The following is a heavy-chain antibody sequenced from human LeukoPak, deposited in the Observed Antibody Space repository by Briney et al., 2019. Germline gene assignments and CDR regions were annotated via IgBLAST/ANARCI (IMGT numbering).Heavy chain of an antibody. J-gene: IGHJ4*02. CDR2: IWFDGGTK. D-gene: IGHD3-22*01. V-gene: IGHV3-33*01. Sequence: GGSLRLSCAASGFTFRSYGMHCVRQAPGKGLEWVALIWFDGGTKYYADSVKGRFTISRDNSKNTLYLRMNSLRAEDTAVYYCARTVVVPDYWGQGTLVTVSS. CDR1: GFTFRSYG. CDR3: ARTVVVPDY.